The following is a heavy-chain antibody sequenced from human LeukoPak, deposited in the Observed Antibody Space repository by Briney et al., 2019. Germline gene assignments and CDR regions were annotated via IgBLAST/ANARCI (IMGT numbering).Heavy chain of an antibody. V-gene: IGHV3-33*01. CDR2: IWYDGSNK. Sequence: GGSLRLSCAASGFTFSSYGMHWVRQAPGKGLEGVAVIWYDGSNKDYADSVKGRFITSRDNSKNTLYLQMNSLRAEDTAVYYCARDIYDSSGLYYFDYWGQGTLVTVSS. J-gene: IGHJ4*02. CDR1: GFTFSSYG. D-gene: IGHD3-22*01. CDR3: ARDIYDSSGLYYFDY.